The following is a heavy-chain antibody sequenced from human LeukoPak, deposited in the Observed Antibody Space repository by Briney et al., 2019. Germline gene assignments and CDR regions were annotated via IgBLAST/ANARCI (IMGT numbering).Heavy chain of an antibody. Sequence: SQTLSLTCAISGDSVSSNSAAWNWIRQSPSRGLEWLGRTYYRSKWYNDYAVSVKSRITINPDTSKNQFSLKLSSVTAADTAVYYCARCDAAAGRLHDYWGQGTLVTVSS. CDR2: TYYRSKWYN. CDR3: ARCDAAAGRLHDY. J-gene: IGHJ4*02. D-gene: IGHD6-13*01. CDR1: GDSVSSNSAA. V-gene: IGHV6-1*01.